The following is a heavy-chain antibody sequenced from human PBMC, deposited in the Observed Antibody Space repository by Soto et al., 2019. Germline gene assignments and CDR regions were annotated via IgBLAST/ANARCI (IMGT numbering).Heavy chain of an antibody. Sequence: PGGSLRLSCAASGFTFTRYSMNWVRQAPGKGLEWVSSISSTTNYIYYGDSMKGRFTISRDNGKNSLYLEMHSLRAEDTAVYYCARESEDLTSNFDYWGQGTLVTVPQ. CDR2: ISSTTNYI. CDR1: GFTFTRYS. J-gene: IGHJ4*02. V-gene: IGHV3-21*06. CDR3: ARESEDLTSNFDY.